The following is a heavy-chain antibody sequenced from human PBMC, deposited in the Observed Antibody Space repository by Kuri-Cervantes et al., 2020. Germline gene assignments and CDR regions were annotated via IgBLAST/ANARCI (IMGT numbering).Heavy chain of an antibody. CDR2: ISAYNGNT. CDR3: ARAPYYYDSGYYYMDV. CDR1: GYTFTSYG. J-gene: IGHJ6*03. Sequence: ASVKVSCKASGYTFTSYGISWVRQAPGQGLEWMGWISAYNGNTNYAQKLQGRVTMTTDTSTSTAYMELRSLRSDDTAVYYCARAPYYYDSGYYYMDVWGKGTTVTVSS. V-gene: IGHV1-18*01. D-gene: IGHD3-22*01.